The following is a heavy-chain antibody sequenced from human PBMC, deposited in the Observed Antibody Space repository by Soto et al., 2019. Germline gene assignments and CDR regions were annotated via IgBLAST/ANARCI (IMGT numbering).Heavy chain of an antibody. J-gene: IGHJ4*02. D-gene: IGHD3-10*01. CDR2: INHSGST. CDR1: GGSFSGYY. Sequence: SETLSLSCAVYGGSFSGYYWSGIRQPPGTGLEWIGEINHSGSTNYNPSLKSRVRISVDTSKNQFSLKLSSVTAADTAVYYCARGGELLWFVELRIGGYYFDYWGQGTLVTVSS. V-gene: IGHV4-34*01. CDR3: ARGGELLWFVELRIGGYYFDY.